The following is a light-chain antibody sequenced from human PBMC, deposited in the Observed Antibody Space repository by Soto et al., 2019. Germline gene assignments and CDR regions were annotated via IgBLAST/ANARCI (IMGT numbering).Light chain of an antibody. Sequence: QSVLTQPPSASGSPGQSVTISCTGTSSDVGGYNYVSWYQQHPGKAPKLMIYDVSKRPSGVPDRFSGSKSGNTASLTVSGLQAEDEADDYCSSYAGSNNVFGTGTKVTVL. CDR3: SSYAGSNNV. CDR1: SSDVGGYNY. CDR2: DVS. J-gene: IGLJ1*01. V-gene: IGLV2-8*01.